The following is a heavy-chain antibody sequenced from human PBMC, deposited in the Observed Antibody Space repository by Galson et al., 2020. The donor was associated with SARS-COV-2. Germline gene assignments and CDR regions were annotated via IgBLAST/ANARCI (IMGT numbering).Heavy chain of an antibody. Sequence: GESLKTPCAASGFTLSNAWMSRVRQAPGKGLEWVGRIKSKTDGGTTDYAAPVKGRFTIPRDDSKNTLYLQMNSLKTEDTAVYYCTTDVDYWCQGALVSVSS. V-gene: IGHV3-15*01. CDR1: GFTLSNAW. CDR2: IKSKTDGGTT. CDR3: TTDVDY. J-gene: IGHJ4*02.